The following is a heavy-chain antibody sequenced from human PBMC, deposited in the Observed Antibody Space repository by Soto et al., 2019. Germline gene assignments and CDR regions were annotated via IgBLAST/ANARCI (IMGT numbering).Heavy chain of an antibody. CDR2: INPVNGNT. J-gene: IGHJ5*02. Sequence: QVQLVQSGAEVKKPGASVMLSCKASGYTFTTYTMNWVRQAPGQRLEWMGWINPVNGNTKSSQKFQDRVIITRDTSASTAYIDLRSISSEDTAVDYFARGIATGQLDPWGQGTLVIVS. D-gene: IGHD6-13*01. CDR1: GYTFTTYT. CDR3: ARGIATGQLDP. V-gene: IGHV1-3*01.